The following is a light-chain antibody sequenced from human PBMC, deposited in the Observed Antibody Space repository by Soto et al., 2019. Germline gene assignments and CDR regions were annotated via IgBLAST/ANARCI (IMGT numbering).Light chain of an antibody. Sequence: DIQMTQSPSTLSVSVGDRVTITCRASQIIGSSLAWYQQKPGKAPKLLIYDASTLQSGVPSRFSGSESGTEFTLTISSLQPDDSATYYCQQYYSYPYTFGQGTKLEIK. CDR2: DAS. J-gene: IGKJ2*01. CDR1: QIIGSS. CDR3: QQYYSYPYT. V-gene: IGKV1-5*01.